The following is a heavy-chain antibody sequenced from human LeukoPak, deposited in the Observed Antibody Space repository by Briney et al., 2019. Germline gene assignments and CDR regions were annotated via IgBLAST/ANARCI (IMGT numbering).Heavy chain of an antibody. Sequence: PGGSLRLSCAASGFTFSSYAMSWVRQAPGKGLEWVSSISGSGGSTYYADSVKGRFTISRDNSNNTLYLQINSLRAEDTAVYYCAKTPSLWWFDPWGQGTLVTVSS. CDR1: GFTFSSYA. D-gene: IGHD3-16*02. V-gene: IGHV3-23*01. J-gene: IGHJ5*02. CDR2: ISGSGGST. CDR3: AKTPSLWWFDP.